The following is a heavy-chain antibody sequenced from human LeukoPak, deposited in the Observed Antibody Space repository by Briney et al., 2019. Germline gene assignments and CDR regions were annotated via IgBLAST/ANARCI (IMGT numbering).Heavy chain of an antibody. J-gene: IGHJ4*02. V-gene: IGHV3-21*04. D-gene: IGHD2-15*01. CDR1: GFTFSSYS. CDR2: ISSSSSYI. CDR3: AKDLVVAATRSNFDY. Sequence: GGSLRLSCAASGFTFSSYSMNWVRQAPGKGLEWVSSISSSSSYIYYADSVKGRFTISRDNAKNSLYLQMNSLRAEDTALYYCAKDLVVAATRSNFDYWGQGTLVTVSS.